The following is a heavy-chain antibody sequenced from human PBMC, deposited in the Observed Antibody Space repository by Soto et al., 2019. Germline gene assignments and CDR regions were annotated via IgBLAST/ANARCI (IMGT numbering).Heavy chain of an antibody. D-gene: IGHD6-13*01. V-gene: IGHV3-7*01. CDR2: IKQDGSEK. Sequence: GGSLRLSCAASGFTFSSYWMSWVRQAPGKGLEWVANIKQDGSEKYYVDSVKGRFTISRDNAKNSLYLQMNSLRAEDTAVYHCARDLSDPAAGIFDYWGQGTLVTVSS. CDR1: GFTFSSYW. J-gene: IGHJ4*02. CDR3: ARDLSDPAAGIFDY.